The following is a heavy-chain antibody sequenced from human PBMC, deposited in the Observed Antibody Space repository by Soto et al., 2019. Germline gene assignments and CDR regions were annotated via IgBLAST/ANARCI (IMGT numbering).Heavy chain of an antibody. J-gene: IGHJ4*02. V-gene: IGHV3-33*01. CDR3: ASPASTGFYFDY. CDR2: IWYDGSNK. CDR1: GFTFSSYA. D-gene: IGHD6-13*01. Sequence: QVQLVESGGGVVQPGRSLRLSCVASGFTFSSYAMHWVRQAPGKGLEWVAVIWYDGSNKYYADSVKGQFTISRENSKKPLSLQMNSLRAEDMAVYHCASPASTGFYFDYWGQGTLVTGSS.